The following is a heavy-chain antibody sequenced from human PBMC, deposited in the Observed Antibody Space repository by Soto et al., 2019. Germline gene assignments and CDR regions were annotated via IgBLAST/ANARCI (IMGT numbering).Heavy chain of an antibody. CDR2: ISNDGNNK. D-gene: IGHD4-17*01. CDR3: AKVHAYGDSWSYYFDY. J-gene: IGHJ4*02. Sequence: QVQLVESGGGVVQPGGSLRLSCAASGFTFSTYVSTYGIHWVRQAPGKGLEWVAGISNDGNNKYYADSVKGRFTISRDNSKNTLYVQMNSLRTEDTAVYYCAKVHAYGDSWSYYFDYWGQGTLVTVSS. V-gene: IGHV3-30*18. CDR1: GFTFSTY.